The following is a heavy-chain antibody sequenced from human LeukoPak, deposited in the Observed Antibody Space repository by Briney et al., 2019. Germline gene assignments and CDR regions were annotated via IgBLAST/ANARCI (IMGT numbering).Heavy chain of an antibody. CDR3: TRGLVL. J-gene: IGHJ4*02. V-gene: IGHV3-48*03. D-gene: IGHD2/OR15-2a*01. Sequence: SLRLSCVASGFTFSEFEMNWVRQAPGKGLEWVSDISSGGTTIFYADSVKGRFTISRDNAKNSLYLQMNSLRDEDTAIYYCTRGLVLWGQGALVTVSS. CDR2: ISSGGTTI. CDR1: GFTFSEFE.